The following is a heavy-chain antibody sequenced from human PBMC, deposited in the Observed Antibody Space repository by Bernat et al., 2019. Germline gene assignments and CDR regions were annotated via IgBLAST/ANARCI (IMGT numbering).Heavy chain of an antibody. J-gene: IGHJ4*02. CDR2: IYYSGST. CDR1: GGSISSYY. D-gene: IGHD3-22*01. Sequence: QVQLQESGPGLVKPSETLSLTCTVSGGSISSYYWSWIRQPPGKGLEWFGNIYYSGSTNYNPSLKSRATISVDTSKNQFSLKLSSVTAADTVVYYCAPGYYYDSSCYFYWGQGTLVTVSS. V-gene: IGHV4-59*01. CDR3: APGYYYDSSCYFY.